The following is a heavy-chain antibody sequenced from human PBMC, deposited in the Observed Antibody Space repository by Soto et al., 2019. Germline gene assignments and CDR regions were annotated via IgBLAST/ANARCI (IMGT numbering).Heavy chain of an antibody. CDR1: GYTFTGYY. CDR3: AKGHYGAGRSHYGMDV. D-gene: IGHD3-10*01. Sequence: ASVKLSCKASGYTFTGYYMHWVRQAPGQGLEWMGWINPNSGGTNYAQKFQGRVTMARDTSISTAYMELSRLRSDDTDGYYCAKGHYGAGRSHYGMDVWSQGTTVTVSS. J-gene: IGHJ6*02. CDR2: INPNSGGT. V-gene: IGHV1-2*02.